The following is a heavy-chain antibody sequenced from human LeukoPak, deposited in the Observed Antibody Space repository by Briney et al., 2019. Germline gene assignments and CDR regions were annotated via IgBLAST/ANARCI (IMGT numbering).Heavy chain of an antibody. CDR1: GGTLSSYA. J-gene: IGHJ4*02. CDR2: IIPIFGTV. Sequence: SVKVSCKASGGTLSSYAISWVRQAPGQGLEWMGGIIPIFGTVNYAQKFQGRVTITADESTSTAYMELSSLRSEDTAVYYCARGLGYFDWLPSYYWGQGTLVTVSS. D-gene: IGHD3-9*01. CDR3: ARGLGYFDWLPSYY. V-gene: IGHV1-69*13.